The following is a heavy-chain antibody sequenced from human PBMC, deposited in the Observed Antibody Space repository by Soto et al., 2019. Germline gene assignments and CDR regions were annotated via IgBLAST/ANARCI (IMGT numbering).Heavy chain of an antibody. CDR2: IVVGSGNT. D-gene: IGHD2-21*02. CDR1: GFTFTSSA. CDR3: AAGRTYCGGDCYVD. V-gene: IGHV1-58*01. Sequence: SVKVSCKASGFTFTSSAVQWVRQARGQRLEWIGWIVVGSGNTNYAQKFQERVTITRDMSTSTVYMELSSLRSEDTAVYYCAAGRTYCGGDCYVDWGQGTLVTVSS. J-gene: IGHJ4*02.